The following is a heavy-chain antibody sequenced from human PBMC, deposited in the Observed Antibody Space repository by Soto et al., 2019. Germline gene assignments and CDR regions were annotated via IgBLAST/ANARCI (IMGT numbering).Heavy chain of an antibody. CDR2: IIPILGIA. CDR3: ARGGAYYYDSSGYFNSDAFDI. Sequence: SVKVSCKASGGTFSSYTISWVRQAPGQGLEWMGRIIPILGIANYAQKFQGRVTITADKSTSTAYMELSSLRSEGTAVYYCARGGAYYYDSSGYFNSDAFDIWGQGTMVTVSS. D-gene: IGHD3-22*01. J-gene: IGHJ3*02. V-gene: IGHV1-69*02. CDR1: GGTFSSYT.